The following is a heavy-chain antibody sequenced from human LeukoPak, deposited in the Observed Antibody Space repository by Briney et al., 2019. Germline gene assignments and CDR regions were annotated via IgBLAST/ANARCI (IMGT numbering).Heavy chain of an antibody. V-gene: IGHV1-18*01. J-gene: IGHJ4*02. CDR1: GYTFTSYG. CDR3: ATTKYYYGSGSYYRSFDY. CDR2: ISAYNGNT. Sequence: ASVKVSCKASGYTFTSYGISWVRQAPGQGLEWMGWISAYNGNTNYAQKLQGRVTMTTDTSTSTAYMELRSLRSEDTAVYYCATTKYYYGSGSYYRSFDYWGQGTLVTVSS. D-gene: IGHD3-10*01.